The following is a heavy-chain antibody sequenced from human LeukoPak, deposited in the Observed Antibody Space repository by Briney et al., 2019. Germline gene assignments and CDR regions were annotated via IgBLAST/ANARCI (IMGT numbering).Heavy chain of an antibody. CDR1: GYTFTGYY. J-gene: IGHJ6*03. D-gene: IGHD1-26*01. CDR2: INPNSGGT. V-gene: IGHV1-2*04. Sequence: GASVKVSCKASGYTFTGYYMHWVRQAPGQGLEWMGWINPNSGGTNYAQKFQGWVTMTRDTSISTAYMELSRLRSDDTAVYYCARARSGSYYARYYYYMDVWGKGTTVTVSS. CDR3: ARARSGSYYARYYYYMDV.